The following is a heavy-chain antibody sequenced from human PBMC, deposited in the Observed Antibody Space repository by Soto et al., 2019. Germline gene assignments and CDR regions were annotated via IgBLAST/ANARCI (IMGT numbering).Heavy chain of an antibody. Sequence: SSVKVSCKASGYTFSGYYMHWVRQAPGQGLEWMGWSNPKSGGTKYAQKFQGRVTMTRDTSISTAYMELSSLRSDDTAVYYCARGDDFWSAQAYWGQRTLVTVYS. D-gene: IGHD3-3*01. J-gene: IGHJ4*02. V-gene: IGHV1-2*02. CDR3: ARGDDFWSAQAY. CDR2: SNPKSGGT. CDR1: GYTFSGYY.